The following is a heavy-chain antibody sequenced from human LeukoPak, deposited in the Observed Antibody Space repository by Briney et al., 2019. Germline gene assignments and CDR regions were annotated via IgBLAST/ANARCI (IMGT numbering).Heavy chain of an antibody. CDR3: AKDIYDSSGYYYALDY. D-gene: IGHD3-22*01. J-gene: IGHJ4*02. CDR1: GFTFSSYA. Sequence: GGSLRLSCAASGFTFSSYAMSWVRQAPGKGLEWVSAISGSGGSTYYADSVKGRFTISRDNSKNTLYLQMNSLRAEDTAVYYCAKDIYDSSGYYYALDYWGQGTLVTVSS. CDR2: ISGSGGST. V-gene: IGHV3-23*01.